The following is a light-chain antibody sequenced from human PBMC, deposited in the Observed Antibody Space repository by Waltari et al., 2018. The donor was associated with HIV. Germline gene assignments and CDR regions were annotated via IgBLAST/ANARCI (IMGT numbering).Light chain of an antibody. V-gene: IGKV1-39*01. CDR3: QHSRT. CDR1: QSISNF. Sequence: DIQMTQSPSSLPASVGDRVTITCRASQSISNFLNWYQQKPGKAPRLLIYSASSLQSGVPSRFSCSGSGTDFTLSIYSLQPEDFATYYCQHSRTFGQGTKVEIK. J-gene: IGKJ1*01. CDR2: SAS.